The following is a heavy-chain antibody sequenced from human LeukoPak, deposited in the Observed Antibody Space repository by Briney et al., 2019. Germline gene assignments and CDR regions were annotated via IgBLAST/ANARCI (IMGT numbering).Heavy chain of an antibody. CDR1: VFTFSNAW. V-gene: IGHV3-15*01. CDR3: TTSIMITFGGVIVNY. Sequence: GGSLRLSCAASVFTFSNAWMSWVRQAPGKGLKWVGRIKSKTDGGTTDYAAPVKGRFTISRDDSKNTLYLQMNSLKTEDTAVYYCTTSIMITFGGVIVNYWGQGTLVTVSS. J-gene: IGHJ4*02. CDR2: IKSKTDGGTT. D-gene: IGHD3-16*02.